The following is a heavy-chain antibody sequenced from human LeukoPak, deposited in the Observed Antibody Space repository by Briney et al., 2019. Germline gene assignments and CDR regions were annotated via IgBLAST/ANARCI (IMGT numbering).Heavy chain of an antibody. CDR3: AKPRGSGWFPFDY. CDR1: GFTFADYA. D-gene: IGHD6-19*01. J-gene: IGHJ4*02. Sequence: PGGSLRLSGAASGFTFADYAMDWVRQAPGKGLEWVSFITGDGRNTYYADSVEGRFTISRDNSTNSLYLQMTSLRIEDTAFYYCAKPRGSGWFPFDYWGQGTLVTVSS. V-gene: IGHV3-43*02. CDR2: ITGDGRNT.